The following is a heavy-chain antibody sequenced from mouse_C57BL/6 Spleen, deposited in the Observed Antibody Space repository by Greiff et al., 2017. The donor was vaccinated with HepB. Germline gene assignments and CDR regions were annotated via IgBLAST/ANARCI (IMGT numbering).Heavy chain of an antibody. D-gene: IGHD2-5*01. V-gene: IGHV1-4*01. Sequence: VQLQQSGAELARPGASVKMSCKASGYTFTSYTMHWVKQRPGQGLEWIGYINPSSGYTKYNQKFKDKATLTADKSSSTAYMQLSSLTSEDSAVYYCARWGYYSNYGYAMDYWGQGTSVTVSS. CDR1: GYTFTSYT. CDR3: ARWGYYSNYGYAMDY. J-gene: IGHJ4*01. CDR2: INPSSGYT.